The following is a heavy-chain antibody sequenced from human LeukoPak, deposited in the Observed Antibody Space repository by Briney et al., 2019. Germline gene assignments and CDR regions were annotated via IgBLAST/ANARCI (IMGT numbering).Heavy chain of an antibody. Sequence: GSSVKVSCKASGGTFSSYTISWVRQAPGQGLEWMGGIIPILGTANYAQKFQGRVTITADESTSTAYMELSSLRSEDTAVYYCASWPQWLALDAFDIWGQGTMVTVSS. CDR3: ASWPQWLALDAFDI. V-gene: IGHV1-69*16. CDR1: GGTFSSYT. D-gene: IGHD6-19*01. J-gene: IGHJ3*02. CDR2: IIPILGTA.